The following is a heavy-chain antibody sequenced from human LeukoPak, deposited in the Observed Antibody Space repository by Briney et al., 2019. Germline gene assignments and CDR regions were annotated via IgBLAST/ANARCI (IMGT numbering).Heavy chain of an antibody. D-gene: IGHD3-3*01. V-gene: IGHV3-74*01. CDR3: ARAKGIFDPFDY. Sequence: GGSLRLSCAASRSTFSSYCMHWVRQAPGKGLVWVSRINTDGSSTSYADSVKGRLTISRDNAKNTLYLQMNSLRAEDTAVYYCARAKGIFDPFDYWGQGTLVTVSS. CDR1: RSTFSSYC. CDR2: INTDGSST. J-gene: IGHJ4*02.